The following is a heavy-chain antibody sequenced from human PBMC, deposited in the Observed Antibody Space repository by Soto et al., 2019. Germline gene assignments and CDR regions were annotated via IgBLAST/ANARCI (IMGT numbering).Heavy chain of an antibody. Sequence: ASVKVSFKASGYTFTYRYLHWVRQAPGQALEWMGWITPFNGNTNYAQKFQDRVTITRDRSMSTAYMELSSLRSEDTAMYYCATGGGYCSSTSCPADYYYYGMDVWGQGTTVTVS. D-gene: IGHD2-2*01. CDR2: ITPFNGNT. CDR3: ATGGGYCSSTSCPADYYYYGMDV. V-gene: IGHV1-45*02. CDR1: GYTFTYRY. J-gene: IGHJ6*02.